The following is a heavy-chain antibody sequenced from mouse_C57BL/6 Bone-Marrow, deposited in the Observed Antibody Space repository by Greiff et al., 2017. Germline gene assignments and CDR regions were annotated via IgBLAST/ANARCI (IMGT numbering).Heavy chain of an antibody. Sequence: VNVVESGPGLVQPSQSLSVTCTASGFTLTSYGIHWVRQSPGKGLEWLGVIRRCRSTDYESAIEYRLGISKVNSECQVFFKMISMQADDAAIYYCARNRDTMVKGVGPFDYWGQGTTVTVSS. CDR2: IRRCRST. V-gene: IGHV2-2*01. CDR1: GFTLTSYG. D-gene: IGHD2-2*01. J-gene: IGHJ2*01. CDR3: ARNRDTMVKGVGPFDY.